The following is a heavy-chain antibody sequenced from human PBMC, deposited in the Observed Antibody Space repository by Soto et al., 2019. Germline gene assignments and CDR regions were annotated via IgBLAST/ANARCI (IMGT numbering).Heavy chain of an antibody. V-gene: IGHV3-23*01. D-gene: IGHD2-21*02. J-gene: IGHJ4*02. Sequence: PGGSLRLSCAASGFTFSSYTLNWVRQAPGKGLEWVATSSDRRTGNTHYSDSVRGRFTLSRDYSRNILFLQMDSLRADDTALYYCTTWLTAHFDYWGRGTQVTVSS. CDR3: TTWLTAHFDY. CDR1: GFTFSSYT. CDR2: SSDRRTGNT.